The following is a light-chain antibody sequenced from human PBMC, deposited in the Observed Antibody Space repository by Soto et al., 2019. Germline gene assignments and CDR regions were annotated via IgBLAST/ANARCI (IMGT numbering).Light chain of an antibody. V-gene: IGKV3-20*01. CDR2: GAS. CDR1: QSVSSSY. J-gene: IGKJ1*01. CDR3: QQYGSSPET. Sequence: EIVLTQSPGTLSLSPGEGATLSCRASQSVSSSYLAWYQQKPGQAPRLLIYGASSRATVIPDRFSGSGSGTDFTLSISRLEPEDFAVYYCQQYGSSPETFGQGTKV.